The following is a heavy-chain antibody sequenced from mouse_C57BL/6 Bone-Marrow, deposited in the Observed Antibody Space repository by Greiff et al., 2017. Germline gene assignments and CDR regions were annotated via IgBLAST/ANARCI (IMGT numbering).Heavy chain of an antibody. CDR2: INPYNGDT. Sequence: EVKLMESGPELVKPGDSVKISCKASGYSFTGYFMNWVMQSHGKSLEWIGRINPYNGDTFYNQKFKGKATLTVDKSSSTAHMELRSLTSEDSAVYYCAREGTVVGHYYAMDYWGQGTSVTVSS. CDR3: AREGTVVGHYYAMDY. D-gene: IGHD1-1*01. CDR1: GYSFTGYF. J-gene: IGHJ4*01. V-gene: IGHV1-20*01.